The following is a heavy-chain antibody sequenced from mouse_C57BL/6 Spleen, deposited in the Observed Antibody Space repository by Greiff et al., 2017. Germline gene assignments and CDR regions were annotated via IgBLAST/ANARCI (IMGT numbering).Heavy chain of an antibody. CDR1: GYTFTSYW. CDR3: ARERKLTGTYWYFDV. CDR2: IDPSDSET. J-gene: IGHJ1*03. Sequence: QVHVKQPGAELVRPGSSVKLSCKASGYTFTSYWMHWVKQRPIQGLEWIGNIDPSDSETHYNQKFKDKATLTVDKSSSTAYMQLSSLTSEDSAVYYCARERKLTGTYWYFDVWGTGTTVTVSS. D-gene: IGHD4-1*01. V-gene: IGHV1-52*01.